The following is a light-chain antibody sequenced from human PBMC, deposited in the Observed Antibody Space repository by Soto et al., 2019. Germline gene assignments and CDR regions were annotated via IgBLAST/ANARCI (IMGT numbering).Light chain of an antibody. Sequence: EIVLTQSPAPLSLSPGERATLSCRASQSVSTYLAWYQQKPGQAPRLLIYDVSNRATGIPSRFSGSGSGTDFALTISSLEPEDFAGYYCQQRYTWGQGTKLEIK. J-gene: IGKJ2*01. CDR2: DVS. V-gene: IGKV3-11*01. CDR1: QSVSTY. CDR3: QQRYT.